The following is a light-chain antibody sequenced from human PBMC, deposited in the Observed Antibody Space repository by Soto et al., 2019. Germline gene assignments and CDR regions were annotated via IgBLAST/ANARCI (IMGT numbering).Light chain of an antibody. CDR1: QDISNY. Sequence: DIEMAPSPSNLSASVGDRVTITCQASQDISNYLNWYQQKPGKAPKLLIYDASSLESGVPSRFSGSGSGTEFTLTISSLQPDDFATYYCQQYNSYSTFGQWTKV. CDR3: QQYNSYST. J-gene: IGKJ1*01. CDR2: DAS. V-gene: IGKV1-5*01.